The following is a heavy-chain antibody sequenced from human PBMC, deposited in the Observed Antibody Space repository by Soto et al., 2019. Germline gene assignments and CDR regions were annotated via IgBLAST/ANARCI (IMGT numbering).Heavy chain of an antibody. J-gene: IGHJ4*02. D-gene: IGHD3-22*01. V-gene: IGHV3-23*01. CDR2: ISGSGGST. CDR3: AKESYYDSSGPPFDY. CDR1: GFTFSSYA. Sequence: GWSLRLSCAASGFTFSSYAMSLVRQAPGKGLEWVSAISGSGGSTYYADSVKGRFTISRDNSKNTLYLQMNSLRAEDTAVYYCAKESYYDSSGPPFDYWCQGTPVTVS.